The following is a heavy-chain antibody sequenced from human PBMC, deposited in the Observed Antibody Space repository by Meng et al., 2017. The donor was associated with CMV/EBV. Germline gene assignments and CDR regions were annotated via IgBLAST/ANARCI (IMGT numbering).Heavy chain of an antibody. Sequence: ASVKVSCKASGYTFTSYGISWVRQAPGQGLEWMGWISAYNGNTNYAQKLQGRVTMTTDTSTSTAYMELRSLRSDDTAVYYCAKDPRYCSSTSCEPSDYWGQGTLVTVSS. V-gene: IGHV1-18*01. CDR1: GYTFTSYG. CDR3: AKDPRYCSSTSCEPSDY. CDR2: ISAYNGNT. D-gene: IGHD2-2*01. J-gene: IGHJ4*02.